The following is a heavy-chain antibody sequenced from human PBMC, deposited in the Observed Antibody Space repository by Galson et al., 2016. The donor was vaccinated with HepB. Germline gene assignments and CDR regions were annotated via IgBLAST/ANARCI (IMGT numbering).Heavy chain of an antibody. CDR3: ARVRYYGMDV. CDR2: IKQDESEK. CDR1: GFTFSSYW. J-gene: IGHJ6*02. V-gene: IGHV3-7*01. Sequence: SLRLSCAASGFTFSSYWMSWVRQAPGKGLEWVANIKQDESEKYYVDSIKGRFTIFRDNGEQSLYLQMNSLRAEDTAVYYCARVRYYGMDVWGQGTTVTVSS.